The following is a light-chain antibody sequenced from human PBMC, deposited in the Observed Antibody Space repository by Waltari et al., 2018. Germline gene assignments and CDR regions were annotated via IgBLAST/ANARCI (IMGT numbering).Light chain of an antibody. V-gene: IGKV4-1*01. CDR2: WAS. J-gene: IGKJ2*01. CDR1: QSVLYTSNNKNY. CDR3: QQYYSTSYT. Sequence: DIVMTQSPAYLAVSLGERVTIISKSSQSVLYTSNNKNYLAWYQQKPGQPPKLLIYWASTRESGVPDRFSGSGSGTDFTLTISSLQAEDVAVYYCQQYYSTSYTFGQGTKLEIK.